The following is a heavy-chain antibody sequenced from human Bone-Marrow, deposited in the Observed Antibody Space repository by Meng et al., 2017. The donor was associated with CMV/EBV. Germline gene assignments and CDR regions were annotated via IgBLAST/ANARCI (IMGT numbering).Heavy chain of an antibody. CDR1: GFTLSDYS. CDR3: VRDLVGNRDS. CDR2: INTDGTVT. D-gene: IGHD1-14*01. V-gene: IGHV3-74*03. Sequence: EVQRVEFAGGLVRPWGYLRLFCADSGFTLSDYSMHWVRQAPGEGPVWVSRINTDGTVTSYAESVRGRFTISRDNSKNTLYLQMYDLRAGDSGVYYCVRDLVGNRDSWGHGTLVTVSS. J-gene: IGHJ5*01.